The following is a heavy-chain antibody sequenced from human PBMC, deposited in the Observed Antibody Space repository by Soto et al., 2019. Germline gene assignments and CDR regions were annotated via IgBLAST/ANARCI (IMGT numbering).Heavy chain of an antibody. CDR3: ARDLRNWFDP. CDR1: GGTFSSYA. J-gene: IGHJ5*02. V-gene: IGHV1-69*13. Sequence: GASVKVSCKASGGTFSSYAISWVRQAPGQGLEWMGGIIPIFGTANYAQKFQGRVTITADESTSTAYMELSSLRSEDTAVYYCARDLRNWFDPWGQGTLVTVSS. CDR2: IIPIFGTA. D-gene: IGHD5-12*01.